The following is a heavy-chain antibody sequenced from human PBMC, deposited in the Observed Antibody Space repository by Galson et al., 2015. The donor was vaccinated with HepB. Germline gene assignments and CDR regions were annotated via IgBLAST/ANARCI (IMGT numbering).Heavy chain of an antibody. CDR1: GFTFSNYS. Sequence: SLRLSCAASGFTFSNYSMNWVRQAPGKGLEWVARIRSKTGSGTKDYAEPVKVRFTITRDNSKTTLYLQMNSLKTEDTAVYYCTTDCMVTYYYYGMDVWGQGTTVTVSS. CDR3: TTDCMVTYYYYGMDV. CDR2: IRSKTGSGTK. V-gene: IGHV3-15*07. J-gene: IGHJ6*02. D-gene: IGHD5-18*01.